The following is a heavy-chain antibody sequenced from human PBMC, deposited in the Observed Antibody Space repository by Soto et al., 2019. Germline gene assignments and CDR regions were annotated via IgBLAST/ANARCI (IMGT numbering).Heavy chain of an antibody. CDR3: ARRSRYDFWSRYWAYSYYYGMDV. CDR2: IIPIFGTA. J-gene: IGHJ6*02. Sequence: SVKVSWKASGGTFSSYAISWVRQAPGQGLEWMGGIIPIFGTANYAQKFQGRVTITADESTSTAYMELSSLRSEDTAVYYCARRSRYDFWSRYWAYSYYYGMDVWG. D-gene: IGHD3-3*01. V-gene: IGHV1-69*13. CDR1: GGTFSSYA.